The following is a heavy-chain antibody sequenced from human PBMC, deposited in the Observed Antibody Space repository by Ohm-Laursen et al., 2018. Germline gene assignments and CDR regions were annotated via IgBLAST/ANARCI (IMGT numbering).Heavy chain of an antibody. J-gene: IGHJ1*01. CDR1: GFTFSSYA. Sequence: SLRLSCTASGFTFSSYAMSWVRQAPGKGLEWVASINQDGRENFYVDSVRGRFTVSRDNAKNSLYVQMNSLRAEDTAVYFCARASAGLQHWGQGTLVTVSS. V-gene: IGHV3-7*01. CDR2: INQDGREN. CDR3: ARASAGLQH. D-gene: IGHD6-13*01.